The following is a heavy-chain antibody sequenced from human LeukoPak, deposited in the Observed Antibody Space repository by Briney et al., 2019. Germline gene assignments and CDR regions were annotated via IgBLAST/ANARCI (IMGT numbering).Heavy chain of an antibody. V-gene: IGHV3-23*01. CDR3: AKDPRTYDTEADAFDI. D-gene: IGHD3-9*01. CDR1: GSTFSSYA. Sequence: QPGGSLRLSCAASGSTFSSYAMSWVRQAPGKGLEWVSAISGSGGSTYYADSVKGRFTISRDNSKNTLYLQMNSLGAEDTAVYYCAKDPRTYDTEADAFDIWGQGTMVTDSS. CDR2: ISGSGGST. J-gene: IGHJ3*02.